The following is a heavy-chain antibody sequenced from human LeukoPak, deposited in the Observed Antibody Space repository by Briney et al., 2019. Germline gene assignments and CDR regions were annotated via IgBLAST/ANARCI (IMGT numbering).Heavy chain of an antibody. V-gene: IGHV1-69*05. CDR2: IIPIFGTA. Sequence: ASVKVSCKASGGTFSSYAISWVRQAPGQGLEWMGGIIPIFGTANYAQKFRGRVTITTDESTSTAYMELSSLRSEDTAVYYCASSGVPGYCSSTSCYLGWFDPWGQGTLVTVSS. J-gene: IGHJ5*02. CDR3: ASSGVPGYCSSTSCYLGWFDP. D-gene: IGHD2-2*01. CDR1: GGTFSSYA.